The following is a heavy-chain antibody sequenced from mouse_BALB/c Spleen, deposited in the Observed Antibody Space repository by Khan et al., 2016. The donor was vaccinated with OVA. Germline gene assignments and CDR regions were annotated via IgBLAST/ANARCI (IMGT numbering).Heavy chain of an antibody. CDR2: IHPGSANT. Sequence: QVQLQQSGPELVKPGASVKMSCKASGHTFTAYYINWVKQTPGQGLQWIGWIHPGSANTKYTERFKGKSTLTVDTSSSTSYMQLSSLTSEDTAVYCCSGWFVYWCHGATLTVSS. D-gene: IGHD1-1*02. V-gene: IGHV1-84*02. J-gene: IGHJ2*01. CDR1: GHTFTAYY. CDR3: SGWFVY.